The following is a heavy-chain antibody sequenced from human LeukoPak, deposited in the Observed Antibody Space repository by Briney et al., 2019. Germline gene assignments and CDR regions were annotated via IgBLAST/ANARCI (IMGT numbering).Heavy chain of an antibody. D-gene: IGHD3-10*01. V-gene: IGHV1-2*02. Sequence: ASVKVSCKASGYTFTGYYMHWVRQAPGQGLEWMGWINPNSGGTNYAQKFQGRVTMTRDTSISTAYMELSRLRSDDTAVYYCARGRPVFRGVIREFDYWGQGTLVTVSS. CDR2: INPNSGGT. CDR1: GYTFTGYY. CDR3: ARGRPVFRGVIREFDY. J-gene: IGHJ4*02.